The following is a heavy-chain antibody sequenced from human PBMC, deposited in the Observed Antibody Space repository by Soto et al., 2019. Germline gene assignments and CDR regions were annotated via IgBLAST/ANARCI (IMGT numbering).Heavy chain of an antibody. J-gene: IGHJ4*02. V-gene: IGHV3-7*01. Sequence: EVQLVESGGGLVQPGASLRLSCAASGFTFSSYWMSWVRQAPGKGLEWVANIKQDGSEKYYVDSVKCRFTISRDNAKNSLYLQMNSLRAEDSSVYYCARDGIDGWLLTNYFDYWGQGTLVTVSS. CDR3: ARDGIDGWLLTNYFDY. CDR1: GFTFSSYW. D-gene: IGHD3-9*01. CDR2: IKQDGSEK.